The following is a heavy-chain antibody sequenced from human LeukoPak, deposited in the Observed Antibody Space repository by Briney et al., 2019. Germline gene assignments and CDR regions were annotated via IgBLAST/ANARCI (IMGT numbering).Heavy chain of an antibody. V-gene: IGHV3-23*01. CDR3: AKGAYDYIEMGYFDS. Sequence: GGSLRLSCAASGFTSINYAMNWVRQAPGKGLEWVSVLIGSSGSTDYADSVKGRFTISRDTSKNTVFLQMNSLRAEGTAIYYCAKGAYDYIEMGYFDSWGQGSLVTVSS. CDR1: GFTSINYA. J-gene: IGHJ4*02. D-gene: IGHD5-12*01. CDR2: LIGSSGST.